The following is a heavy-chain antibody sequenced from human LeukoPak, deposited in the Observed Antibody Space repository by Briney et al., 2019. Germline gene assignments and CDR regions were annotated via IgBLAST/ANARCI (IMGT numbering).Heavy chain of an antibody. D-gene: IGHD4-17*01. CDR2: INSDGSST. Sequence: GSLRLSCAASGFTFSNYWMHWIRQAPGKGLVWVSRINSDGSSTTSADSVKGRFTISRDNAKNTLYLQMNSLRAEDTAVYYCAKGGATVIDYWGQGTLVTVSS. J-gene: IGHJ4*02. CDR1: GFTFSNYW. CDR3: AKGGATVIDY. V-gene: IGHV3-74*01.